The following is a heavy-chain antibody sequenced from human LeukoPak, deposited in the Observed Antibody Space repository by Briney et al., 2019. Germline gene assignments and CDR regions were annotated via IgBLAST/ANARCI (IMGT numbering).Heavy chain of an antibody. V-gene: IGHV1-46*01. J-gene: IGHJ2*01. CDR1: GYTFTSYY. Sequence: ASVKVSCKASGYTFTSYYMHWVRHAPEQGLEWMGILNPSGGNTSYAQKFQGRVTMTRDTSTSTVYMELSSLRSEDTAVYCCARDGYYDSSGYYANLYWYFDLWGRGTLVTVSS. CDR3: ARDGYYDSSGYYANLYWYFDL. D-gene: IGHD3-22*01. CDR2: LNPSGGNT.